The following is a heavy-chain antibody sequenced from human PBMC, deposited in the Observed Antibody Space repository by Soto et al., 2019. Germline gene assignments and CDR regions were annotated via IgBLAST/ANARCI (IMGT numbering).Heavy chain of an antibody. J-gene: IGHJ4*02. D-gene: IGHD6-13*01. Sequence: QLQLQESGPGLVKPSETLSLTCTVSGGSISSSSFYWGWVRQPPGRGLEWIGSIYYSGSTYYNPSLTSRVTVSVDMSKNQCSLKPSSVTAADTAVYYCARHSGPYSSRWFDYWGQGTLVTVSS. CDR3: ARHSGPYSSRWFDY. V-gene: IGHV4-39*01. CDR2: IYYSGST. CDR1: GGSISSSSFY.